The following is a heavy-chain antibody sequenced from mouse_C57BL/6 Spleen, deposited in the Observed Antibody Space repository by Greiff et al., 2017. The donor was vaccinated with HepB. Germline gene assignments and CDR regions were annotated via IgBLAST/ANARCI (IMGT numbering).Heavy chain of an antibody. CDR2: IYPGDGDT. Sequence: VQLKESGAELVKPGASVKISCKASGYAFSSYWMNWVKQRPGKGLEWIGQIYPGDGDTNYNGKFKGKATLTADKSSSTAYMQLSSLTSEDSAVYFCARRYDYDEAWFAYWGQGTLVTVSA. D-gene: IGHD2-4*01. V-gene: IGHV1-80*01. CDR1: GYAFSSYW. J-gene: IGHJ3*01. CDR3: ARRYDYDEAWFAY.